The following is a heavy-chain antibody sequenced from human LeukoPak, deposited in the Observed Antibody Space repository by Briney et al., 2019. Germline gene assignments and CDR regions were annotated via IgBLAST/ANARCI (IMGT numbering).Heavy chain of an antibody. CDR1: GFTFDDYG. CDR2: INWNGGST. V-gene: IGHV3-20*04. Sequence: GGSLRLSCAASGFTFDDYGMSWVRQAPGEGLEWVSGINWNGGSTGYADSVKGRFTISRDNAKNSLYLQMNSLRAEDTALYYCARDCSGKLGFDYWGQGTLVTVSS. J-gene: IGHJ4*02. D-gene: IGHD2-15*01. CDR3: ARDCSGKLGFDY.